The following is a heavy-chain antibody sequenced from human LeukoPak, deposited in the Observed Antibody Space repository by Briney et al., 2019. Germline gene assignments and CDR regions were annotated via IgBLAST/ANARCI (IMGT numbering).Heavy chain of an antibody. J-gene: IGHJ5*02. CDR3: ARDNSVGDNAWWFDP. D-gene: IGHD1-26*01. V-gene: IGHV1-18*01. CDR1: GYTFTSYG. Sequence: ASVKVSCKASGYTFTSYGISWVRQAPGQGLEWMGWINTYNGNTNYAQKLQGRVTMTTDTSTSTADMELRSLRSEDTAVYYCARDNSVGDNAWWFDPWGQGTLVIVSS. CDR2: INTYNGNT.